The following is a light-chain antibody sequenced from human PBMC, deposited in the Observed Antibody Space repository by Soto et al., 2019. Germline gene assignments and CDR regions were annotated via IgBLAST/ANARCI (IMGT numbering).Light chain of an antibody. CDR2: KAS. CDR1: QSISNW. CDR3: QHYHSYSIT. Sequence: DIQMTQSPSTLSASVGDRVTITCRASQSISNWLAWYQQKPGKAPKLLIYKASSLESGVPSRFSGSGSGTEFTLTISSLQPDDFATYYCQHYHSYSITFGQGTRLEIK. J-gene: IGKJ5*01. V-gene: IGKV1-5*03.